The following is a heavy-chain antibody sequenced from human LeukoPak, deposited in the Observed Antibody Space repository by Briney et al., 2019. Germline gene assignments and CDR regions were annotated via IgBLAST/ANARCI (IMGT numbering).Heavy chain of an antibody. Sequence: PSETLSLTCTVSGGSITNYYWSWIRQPPGKGLEWIGYIHYSGSTKYKSSLKSRVTISVDTSKNQFSLKLSSVTAADTAVYYCATGWKLDYWGQGTLVTVSS. V-gene: IGHV4-59*12. CDR3: ATGWKLDY. CDR1: GGSITNYY. CDR2: IHYSGST. J-gene: IGHJ4*02. D-gene: IGHD2-15*01.